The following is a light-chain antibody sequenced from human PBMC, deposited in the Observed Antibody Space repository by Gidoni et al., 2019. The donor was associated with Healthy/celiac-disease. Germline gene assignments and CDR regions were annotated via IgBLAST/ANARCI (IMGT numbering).Light chain of an antibody. V-gene: IGKV4-1*01. CDR2: CAS. Sequence: DIVMTQPPDPLAVSLCEKATINSKSSQSVLYSFNNKNYLAWYQQKPGQSPKLLIYCASTRESGVPARFSGSGSGTDFTLTISSLQAEDVAVYYCQQYYSTPYTFGQGTKLEIK. CDR3: QQYYSTPYT. J-gene: IGKJ2*01. CDR1: QSVLYSFNNKNY.